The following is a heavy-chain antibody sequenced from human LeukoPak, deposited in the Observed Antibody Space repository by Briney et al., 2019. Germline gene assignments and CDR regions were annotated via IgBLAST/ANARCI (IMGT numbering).Heavy chain of an antibody. Sequence: AAVKVSCKASGYTFTGYYMHWVRQAPGQGLGWMGGISPNSGGTNYAQKFQGWVTMTRDTSISTAYMELSRLRSDDTAVYYCARAMVRGVNWFDPWGQGTLVTASS. J-gene: IGHJ5*02. D-gene: IGHD3-10*01. CDR1: GYTFTGYY. CDR3: ARAMVRGVNWFDP. V-gene: IGHV1-2*04. CDR2: ISPNSGGT.